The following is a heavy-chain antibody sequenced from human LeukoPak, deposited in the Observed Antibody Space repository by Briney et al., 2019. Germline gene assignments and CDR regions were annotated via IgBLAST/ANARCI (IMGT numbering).Heavy chain of an antibody. V-gene: IGHV1-2*02. Sequence: ASVKVSCKASGYTFTGYYMHWVRQAPGQGLEWMGWINPNSGGTNHAQKFQGRVTMTRDTSISTAYMELSRLRSDDTAVYYCARSLAGGNNYYYGMDVWGQGTTVTVSS. D-gene: IGHD4-23*01. J-gene: IGHJ6*02. CDR1: GYTFTGYY. CDR2: INPNSGGT. CDR3: ARSLAGGNNYYYGMDV.